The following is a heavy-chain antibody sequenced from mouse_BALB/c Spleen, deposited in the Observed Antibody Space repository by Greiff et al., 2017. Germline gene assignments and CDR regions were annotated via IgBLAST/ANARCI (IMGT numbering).Heavy chain of an antibody. D-gene: IGHD2-3*01. CDR2: IRNKANGYTT. CDR3: ARDISDGYYYFDY. Sequence: DVKLVESGGGLVQPGGSLRLSCATSGFTFTDYYMSWVRQPPGKALEWLGFIRNKANGYTTEYSASVKGRFTISRDNSQSILYLQMNTLRAEDSATYYCARDISDGYYYFDYWGQGTTLTVSS. J-gene: IGHJ2*01. CDR1: GFTFTDYY. V-gene: IGHV7-3*02.